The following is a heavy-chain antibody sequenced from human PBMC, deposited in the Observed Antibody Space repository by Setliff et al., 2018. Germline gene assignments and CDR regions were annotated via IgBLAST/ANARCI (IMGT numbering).Heavy chain of an antibody. J-gene: IGHJ4*02. CDR1: GFTFSDAW. CDR3: AKSHSSWPIFIDY. V-gene: IGHV3-15*01. Sequence: GGSLRLCCAASGFTFSDAWMSWVRQAPGKGLEWVGRIKSKTDGGTTDYAALVKDRFTISRDDSKNTLYLQMNSLKTEDTAVYYCAKSHSSWPIFIDYWGQGTLVTVSS. CDR2: IKSKTDGGTT. D-gene: IGHD6-13*01.